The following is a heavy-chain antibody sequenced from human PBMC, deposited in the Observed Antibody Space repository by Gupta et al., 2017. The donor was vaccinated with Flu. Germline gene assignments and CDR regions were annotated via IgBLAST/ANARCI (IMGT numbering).Heavy chain of an antibody. Sequence: EVQLVESGGGVVQPGESLTLSCADSGLVRVGSAVHWVRKAPGRGLEWVGRIRTRVNNSTTTYIESVRGRFIISRDDSQNRVFLQMSSLRIDDTATYYCTRPAYSTESLDPWGQGTLVTVSS. J-gene: IGHJ5*02. V-gene: IGHV3-73*02. CDR2: IRTRVNNSTT. CDR1: GLVRVGSA. D-gene: IGHD5-18*01. CDR3: TRPAYSTESLDP.